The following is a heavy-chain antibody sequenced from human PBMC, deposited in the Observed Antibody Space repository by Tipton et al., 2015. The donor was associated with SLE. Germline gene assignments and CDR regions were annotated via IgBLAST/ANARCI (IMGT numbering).Heavy chain of an antibody. V-gene: IGHV4-59*12. Sequence: TLSLTCTVSGGSISSYYWSWIRQPPGKGLEWIGYIYYSGSTNYNPSLKSRVTISVDTSKNQFSLEVRSVTAADTAVYYCARDRGFCSGGTCYYDGFDIWGQGTMVSVSS. CDR1: GGSISSYY. CDR2: IYYSGST. J-gene: IGHJ3*02. CDR3: ARDRGFCSGGTCYYDGFDI. D-gene: IGHD2-15*01.